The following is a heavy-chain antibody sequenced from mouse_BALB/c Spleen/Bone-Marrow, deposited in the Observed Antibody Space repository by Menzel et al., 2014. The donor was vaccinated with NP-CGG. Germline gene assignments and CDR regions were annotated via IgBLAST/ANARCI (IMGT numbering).Heavy chain of an antibody. CDR2: IFTGDVSI. D-gene: IGHD2-4*01. CDR3: GRRGLRQAMDY. Sequence: VQLVESGAELVKPGASVKLSCKTSGYTFTSYWIQWVKQRPGQGLEWIGEIFTGDVSIYYNEKFEGKAALTIDKSSSTAYMNLSSLTSEDSGVYFCGRRGLRQAMDYWGQGTSVTVSS. J-gene: IGHJ4*01. CDR1: GYTFTSYW. V-gene: IGHV1S132*01.